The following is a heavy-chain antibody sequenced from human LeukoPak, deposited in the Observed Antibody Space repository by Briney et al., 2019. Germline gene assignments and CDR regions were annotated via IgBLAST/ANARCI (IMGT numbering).Heavy chain of an antibody. J-gene: IGHJ6*03. CDR3: AKARYGYHYYYYMDV. D-gene: IGHD3-16*01. CDR1: GFTFSSYG. CDR2: IRYDGSNK. Sequence: PGGSLRLSCAASGFTFSSYGTHWVRQAPGKGLEWVAFIRYDGSNKYYADSVKGRFTISRDNSKNTLYLQMNSLRAEDTAVYYCAKARYGYHYYYYMDVWGKGTTVTVSS. V-gene: IGHV3-30*02.